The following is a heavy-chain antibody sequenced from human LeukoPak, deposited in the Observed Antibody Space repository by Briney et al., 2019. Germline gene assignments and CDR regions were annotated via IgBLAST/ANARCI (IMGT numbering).Heavy chain of an antibody. V-gene: IGHV3-7*01. Sequence: GGSLRLSCAASGFTFSSYWMSWVRQAPGKGLEWVANIKQDGSEKYYADSVKGRFTISRDNSKNTLYLQMNSLRAEDTAVYYCAKGTGGYYYYMDVWGKGTTVTVSS. CDR2: IKQDGSEK. D-gene: IGHD3-10*01. J-gene: IGHJ6*03. CDR3: AKGTGGYYYYMDV. CDR1: GFTFSSYW.